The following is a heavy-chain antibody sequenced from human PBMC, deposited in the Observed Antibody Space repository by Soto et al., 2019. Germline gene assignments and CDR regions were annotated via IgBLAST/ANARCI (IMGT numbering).Heavy chain of an antibody. J-gene: IGHJ6*02. V-gene: IGHV1-69*05. Sequence: SVKVSCKACRVAFSCYAMCWVRQAHGQGLEWMGGIIPNFGTTNYAQKLQGRVTMTTDTSTSTAYMELRSLRSDDTAVYYCAIMGGDYVVVYYYGMDVWGQGTTVTVSS. CDR1: RVAFSCYA. CDR3: AIMGGDYVVVYYYGMDV. D-gene: IGHD4-17*01. CDR2: IIPNFGTT.